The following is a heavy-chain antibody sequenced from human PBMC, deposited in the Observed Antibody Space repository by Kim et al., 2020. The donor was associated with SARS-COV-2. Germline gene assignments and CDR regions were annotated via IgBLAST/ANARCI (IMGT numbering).Heavy chain of an antibody. V-gene: IGHV3-23*01. D-gene: IGHD2-2*01. CDR1: GFTFSSYA. CDR3: AKDPIAVVVPAAVLFDY. J-gene: IGHJ4*02. CDR2: ISGSGGST. Sequence: GGSLRLSCAASGFTFSSYAMSWVRQSPGKGLEWVSAISGSGGSTYYADSVKGRFTISRDNSKNTLYLQMNSLRAEDTAVYYCAKDPIAVVVPAAVLFDYWGQGPLVTVSS.